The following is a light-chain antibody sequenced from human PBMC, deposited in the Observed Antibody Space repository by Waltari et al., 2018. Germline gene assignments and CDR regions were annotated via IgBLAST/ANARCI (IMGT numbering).Light chain of an antibody. J-gene: IGKJ4*01. V-gene: IGKV1-33*01. CDR1: QDISYY. CDR3: QQYDKFPLT. Sequence: DIQMTQSPSFLSASVGDRVTITCQASQDISYYLNWYQQRPGKAPKALIYDASNLEAGVPSRFSGSGSGRDFSLTISSLQPQDIATYYCQQYDKFPLTFGGGTKVEIK. CDR2: DAS.